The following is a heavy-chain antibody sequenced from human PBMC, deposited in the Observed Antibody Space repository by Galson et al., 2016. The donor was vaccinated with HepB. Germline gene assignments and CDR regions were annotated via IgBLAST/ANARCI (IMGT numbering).Heavy chain of an antibody. CDR2: IYTDGDT. CDR1: GFTVSGNY. CDR3: AREGGRDYGDYLAY. Sequence: SLRLSCAASGFTVSGNYMSWVRLPPGKGLGWVSVIYTDGDTYYADSVRGRFTASRDQSKNTLYLQMNSLSVEDTAVYYCAREGGRDYGDYLAYWGQGTLVTVSS. J-gene: IGHJ4*02. D-gene: IGHD4-17*01. V-gene: IGHV3-53*01.